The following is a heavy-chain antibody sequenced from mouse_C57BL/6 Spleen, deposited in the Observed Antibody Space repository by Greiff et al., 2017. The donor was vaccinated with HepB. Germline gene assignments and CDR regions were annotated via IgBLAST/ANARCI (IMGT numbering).Heavy chain of an antibody. CDR1: GFTFSDYY. CDR2: ISNGGGST. J-gene: IGHJ1*03. V-gene: IGHV5-12*01. Sequence: EVQLVESGGGLVQPGGSLKLSCAASGFTFSDYYMYWVRQTPEQRLEWVAYISNGGGSTYYPDTVKGRFTISRDNAKNTLYLQMSRLKSEDTAMYFCARQLGRSYWYFDVWGTGTTVTVSS. D-gene: IGHD4-1*01. CDR3: ARQLGRSYWYFDV.